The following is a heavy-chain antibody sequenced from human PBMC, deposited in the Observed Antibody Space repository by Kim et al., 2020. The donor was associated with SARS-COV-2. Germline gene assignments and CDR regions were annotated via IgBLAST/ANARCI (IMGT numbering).Heavy chain of an antibody. V-gene: IGHV3-7*03. D-gene: IGHD6-13*01. Sequence: GGSLRLSCAASGFTFSSYWMSWVRQAPGKGLEWVANIKQDGSEKYYVDSVKGRFTISRDNAKNSLYLQMNSLRAEDTAVYYCAKLGDDSSSWFWGYYFDYWGQGTLVTVSS. CDR2: IKQDGSEK. J-gene: IGHJ4*02. CDR1: GFTFSSYW. CDR3: AKLGDDSSSWFWGYYFDY.